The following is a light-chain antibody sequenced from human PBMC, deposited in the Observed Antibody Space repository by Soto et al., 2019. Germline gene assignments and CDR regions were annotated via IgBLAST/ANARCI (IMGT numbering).Light chain of an antibody. Sequence: MVLTRSPGTRSLSPGETATLSCRASQTVNSDYLAWFQQRPGQAPRLLIFATSRRATDIPDRFSGSGSGTDFTLAIRRLEPEDFAVYYCHQFGYSPRTFGQGTKVDI. V-gene: IGKV3-20*01. CDR1: QTVNSDY. CDR2: ATS. CDR3: HQFGYSPRT. J-gene: IGKJ1*01.